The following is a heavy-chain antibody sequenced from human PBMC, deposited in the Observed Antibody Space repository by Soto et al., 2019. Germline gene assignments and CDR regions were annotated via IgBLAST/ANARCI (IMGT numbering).Heavy chain of an antibody. V-gene: IGHV4-30-4*01. Sequence: QVQLQESGPRLVKPLQTLSLTCTVAGDSINSGDYYWSWIRQPPVRGLEWVGYRFYSGITDYNPSLKSRMTISMDTSKNQFALRLNSVTAADTAVYFCDRWSGVGGAGMDVWGQGTTVSVSS. J-gene: IGHJ6*02. D-gene: IGHD3-10*01. CDR2: RFYSGIT. CDR3: DRWSGVGGAGMDV. CDR1: GDSINSGDYY.